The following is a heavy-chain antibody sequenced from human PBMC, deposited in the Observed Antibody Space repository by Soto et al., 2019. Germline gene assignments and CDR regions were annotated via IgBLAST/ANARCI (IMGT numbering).Heavy chain of an antibody. CDR2: ISGSGGST. CDR3: AKDRSNYGFWSRDMDV. Sequence: EVQLLESGGGLVQPGGSLRLSCAVSGFTFSSYAMSWVRQAPGKGLEWVSAISGSGGSTYYADSVKGRFTISRDNSENKLYLQMNSLRAEDTAVDYCAKDRSNYGFWSRDMDVWGKGTTVTVSS. J-gene: IGHJ6*03. V-gene: IGHV3-23*01. CDR1: GFTFSSYA. D-gene: IGHD3-3*01.